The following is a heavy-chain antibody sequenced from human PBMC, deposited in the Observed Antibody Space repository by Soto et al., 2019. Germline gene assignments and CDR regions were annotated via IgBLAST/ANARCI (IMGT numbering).Heavy chain of an antibody. J-gene: IGHJ6*02. Sequence: GGSLRLSCAASGFTFSSYGMHWVRQAPGKGLEWVAVIWYDGSNKYYADSVKGRFTISRDNSKNTLYLQMNSLRAEDTAVYYCARDGDYYGSGRKDYYYGMDVWGQGTTVTVSS. D-gene: IGHD3-10*01. CDR3: ARDGDYYGSGRKDYYYGMDV. V-gene: IGHV3-33*01. CDR2: IWYDGSNK. CDR1: GFTFSSYG.